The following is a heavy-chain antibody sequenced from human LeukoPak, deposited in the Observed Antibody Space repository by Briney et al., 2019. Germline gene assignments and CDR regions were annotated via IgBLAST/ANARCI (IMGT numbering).Heavy chain of an antibody. Sequence: SETLSLTCAVYGGSFSGYYWSWIRQPPGKGLEWIGEINHSGSTNYNPSLKSRVTISVDTSKNQFSLKLSSMTAADTAVYYCARGGRSLVAAQFDLWGRGTLVTVSS. CDR3: ARGGRSLVAAQFDL. D-gene: IGHD2-15*01. J-gene: IGHJ2*01. V-gene: IGHV4-34*01. CDR2: INHSGST. CDR1: GGSFSGYY.